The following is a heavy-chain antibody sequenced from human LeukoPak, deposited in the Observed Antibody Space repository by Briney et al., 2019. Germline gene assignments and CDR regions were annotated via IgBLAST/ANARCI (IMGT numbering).Heavy chain of an antibody. Sequence: PGGSLRLSCAASGFTFSSYWMSWVRQAPGKGLEWVGRIKTKTDGGTRDYAAPVTGRFTISRDDSKNTLYLQMDSLKTEDTAVYYCTTNYYVGYFDHWGQGTLVTVSS. J-gene: IGHJ4*02. CDR2: IKTKTDGGTR. CDR1: GFTFSSYW. V-gene: IGHV3-15*01. D-gene: IGHD3-10*02. CDR3: TTNYYVGYFDH.